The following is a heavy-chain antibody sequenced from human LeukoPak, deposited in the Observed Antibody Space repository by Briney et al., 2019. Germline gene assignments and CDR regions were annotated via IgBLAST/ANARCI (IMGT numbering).Heavy chain of an antibody. CDR2: INSDGSST. J-gene: IGHJ5*02. CDR1: VFTFSSYW. D-gene: IGHD2-2*01. Sequence: GGSLRLSCAASVFTFSSYWMHWVRQAPGKGLVWVSRINSDGSSTSHADSVKGRFTISRDNAKNTLYLQMNSLRAEDTAVYYCAREGGYCSSTSCWKWFDPWGQGTLVTVSS. CDR3: AREGGYCSSTSCWKWFDP. V-gene: IGHV3-74*01.